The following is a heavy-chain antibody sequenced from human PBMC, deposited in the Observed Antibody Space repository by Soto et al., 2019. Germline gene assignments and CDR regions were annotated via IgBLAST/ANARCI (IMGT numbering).Heavy chain of an antibody. D-gene: IGHD2-15*01. J-gene: IGHJ5*02. V-gene: IGHV3-30*18. CDR2: ISYDGSNK. CDR3: AKATRIPVSGDWFDP. Sequence: QVQLVESGGGVVQPGRSLRLSCAASGFTFSSYGMHWVRQAPGKGLEWVAVISYDGSNKYYADSVKGRFTISRDNSKNTVYLQRNSLRAEDTAVYYCAKATRIPVSGDWFDPWGQGTLVTVSS. CDR1: GFTFSSYG.